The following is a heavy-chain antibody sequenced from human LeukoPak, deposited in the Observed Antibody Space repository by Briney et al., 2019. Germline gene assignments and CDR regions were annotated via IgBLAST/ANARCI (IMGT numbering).Heavy chain of an antibody. CDR1: GFTFSSYA. J-gene: IGHJ4*02. V-gene: IGHV3-30*04. CDR3: ASSSSGWYSRGFDY. Sequence: PGGSLRLSGAASGFTFSSYAMHWVRQAPGKGLERVAVISYDGSNKYYADSVKGRFTTSRDNSQNTLYLQMNSLRAEDTAVYYCASSSSGWYSRGFDYWGQGTLVTVSS. CDR2: ISYDGSNK. D-gene: IGHD6-19*01.